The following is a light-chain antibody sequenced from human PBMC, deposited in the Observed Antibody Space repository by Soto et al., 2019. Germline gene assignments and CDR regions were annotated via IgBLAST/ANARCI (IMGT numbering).Light chain of an antibody. J-gene: IGLJ2*01. Sequence: QAAVTQEPSLTVSPGGTVTLTCGSSTGAVTSNHHPYWFQQKAGQAPRTLIYDTSNKHSWTPARFSGSLLVDKAALTLSGAQPEDEAQYYCLLSYNAARVFGGGTKLTVL. CDR3: LLSYNAARV. CDR1: TGAVTSNHH. CDR2: DTS. V-gene: IGLV7-46*01.